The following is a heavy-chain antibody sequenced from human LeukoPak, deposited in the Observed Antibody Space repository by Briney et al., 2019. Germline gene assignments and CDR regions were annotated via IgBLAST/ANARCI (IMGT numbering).Heavy chain of an antibody. CDR3: AKDPRGLRYFDWPYPGHDY. D-gene: IGHD3-9*01. J-gene: IGHJ4*02. Sequence: GGSLRLSCAASGFTFSSYAMSWVRQAPGKGLEWVSAISGSGGSTYYADSVKGRFTISRDNSKNTLYLQMNSLRAEDTAVYYCAKDPRGLRYFDWPYPGHDYWGQGTLVTVSS. CDR1: GFTFSSYA. CDR2: ISGSGGST. V-gene: IGHV3-23*01.